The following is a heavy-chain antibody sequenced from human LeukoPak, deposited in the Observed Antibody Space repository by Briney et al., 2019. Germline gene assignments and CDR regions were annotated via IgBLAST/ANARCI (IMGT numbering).Heavy chain of an antibody. Sequence: GASVKVSCKASGGTFSSYAISWVRQAPGQGLEWMGGIIPIFGTANYAQKFQGGVTITTDESTSTAYMELSSLRSEDTAVYYCAREGTDGSLDYWGQGTLVTASS. CDR3: AREGTDGSLDY. CDR1: GGTFSSYA. CDR2: IIPIFGTA. D-gene: IGHD1-26*01. V-gene: IGHV1-69*05. J-gene: IGHJ4*02.